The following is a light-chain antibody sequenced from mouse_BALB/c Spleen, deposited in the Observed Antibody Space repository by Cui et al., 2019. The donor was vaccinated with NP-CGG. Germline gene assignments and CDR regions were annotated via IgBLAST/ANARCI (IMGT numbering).Light chain of an antibody. J-gene: IGLJ1*01. CDR1: TGAVTTSNY. CDR3: ALWYSNHWV. CDR2: GTN. V-gene: IGLV1*01. Sequence: QAVVTLESALPTSPGETVTLTCRSNTGAVTTSNYANWVQEKPDHLFTGLIGGTNNRAPGVPARFSGSLIGDKAALTITGAQTEDEAIYFCALWYSNHWVFGGGTKLTVL.